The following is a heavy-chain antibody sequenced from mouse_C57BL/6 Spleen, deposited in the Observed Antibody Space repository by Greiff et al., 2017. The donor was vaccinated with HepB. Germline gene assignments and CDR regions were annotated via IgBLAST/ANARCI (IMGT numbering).Heavy chain of an antibody. CDR3: AREGGGLAWFAY. J-gene: IGHJ3*01. CDR1: GYTFTDYN. Sequence: EVQLQQSGPELVKPGASVKMSCKASGYTFTDYNMHWVKQSHGKSLEWIGYINPNNGGTSYNQKFKGKATLTVNKSSSTAYMERRSLTSDDSAVYYCAREGGGLAWFAYWGQGTLVTVSA. CDR2: INPNNGGT. V-gene: IGHV1-22*01.